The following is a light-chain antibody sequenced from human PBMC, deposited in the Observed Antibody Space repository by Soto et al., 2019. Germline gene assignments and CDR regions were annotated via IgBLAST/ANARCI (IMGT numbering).Light chain of an antibody. CDR3: SSYTTSSTHKYV. Sequence: QSALPQPASVSGSPGQSITISCTGTSSDVGGYNYVSWYQQHPGKAPKLMIYDVSNRPSGVSNRFSGSKSGNTASLTISGLQAEDEADYYCSSYTTSSTHKYVFGTGTKVTVL. CDR2: DVS. CDR1: SSDVGGYNY. V-gene: IGLV2-14*01. J-gene: IGLJ1*01.